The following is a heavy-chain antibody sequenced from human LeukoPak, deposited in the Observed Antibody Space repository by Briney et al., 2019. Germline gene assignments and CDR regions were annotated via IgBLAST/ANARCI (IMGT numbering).Heavy chain of an antibody. V-gene: IGHV3-23*01. CDR1: GFTFRSYA. J-gene: IGHJ4*02. D-gene: IGHD6-13*01. Sequence: PGGSLRLSCAASGFTFRSYAMNWDRQAPGKGLEWVSRISASGDRTYHADSVKGRFTISRDNSKNMLYLQMNSLRAEDTAIYYCVEIAASAPFDYWGQGTLVTVSS. CDR3: VEIAASAPFDY. CDR2: ISASGDRT.